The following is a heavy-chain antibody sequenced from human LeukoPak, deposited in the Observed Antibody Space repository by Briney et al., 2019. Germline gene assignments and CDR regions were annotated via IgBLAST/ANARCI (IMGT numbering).Heavy chain of an antibody. CDR2: ISYSGST. V-gene: IGHV4-30-4*08. Sequence: SQTLSLTCTVFGGSISSGDYYWSRIRQPPGKGLEWIGYISYSGSTYYNPSLESRVTISVGMSKNQLSLKLYSVTAADTAVYYCAREESGYVDYWGQGTPVTVSS. D-gene: IGHD3-3*01. CDR1: GGSISSGDYY. J-gene: IGHJ4*02. CDR3: AREESGYVDY.